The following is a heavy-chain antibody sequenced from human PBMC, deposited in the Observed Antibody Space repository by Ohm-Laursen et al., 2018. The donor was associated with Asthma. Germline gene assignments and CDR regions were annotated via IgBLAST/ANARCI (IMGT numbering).Heavy chain of an antibody. CDR2: IYYSGST. CDR1: GGSISSYY. Sequence: PSDTLSLTCTVSGGSISSYYWSWIRQPPGKGLEWIGYIYYSGSTNYNPSLKSRVTISVDTSKNQFSLKLSSVTAADTAVYYCARSGDYYDSSGYYIGYWGQGTLVTVSS. D-gene: IGHD3-22*01. J-gene: IGHJ4*02. V-gene: IGHV4-59*07. CDR3: ARSGDYYDSSGYYIGY.